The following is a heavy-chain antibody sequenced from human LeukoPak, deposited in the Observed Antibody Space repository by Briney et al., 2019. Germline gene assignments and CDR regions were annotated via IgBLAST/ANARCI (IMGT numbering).Heavy chain of an antibody. CDR2: ISYDGSNK. CDR1: GFTFSSYG. D-gene: IGHD3-10*01. CDR3: AKDQTVGTMVRGVQDY. J-gene: IGHJ4*02. Sequence: GGSLRLSCAASGFTFSSYGMHWVRQGPGKGLEWVAVISYDGSNKYYGDSMKGRFTISRDNSKNTLYLQMDSLRAEDTAVYYCAKDQTVGTMVRGVQDYWGQGTLVTVSS. V-gene: IGHV3-30*18.